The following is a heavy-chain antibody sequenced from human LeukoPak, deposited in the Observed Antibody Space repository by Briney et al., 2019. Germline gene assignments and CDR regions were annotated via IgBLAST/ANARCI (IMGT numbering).Heavy chain of an antibody. CDR2: IISISSDI. Sequence: GSLRLSSAAPGFTSSSDCTSWFGRAPAKGREWGSCIISISSDIYYPDSVTGRFTISRDNAKTSLHLQMNSLRAEDTSVYYCARCPRGSGYYSGAFNYYYMDVWGKGTPVTVSS. CDR3: ARCPRGSGYYSGAFNYYYMDV. CDR1: GFTSSSDC. V-gene: IGHV3-21*01. D-gene: IGHD3-3*01. J-gene: IGHJ6*03.